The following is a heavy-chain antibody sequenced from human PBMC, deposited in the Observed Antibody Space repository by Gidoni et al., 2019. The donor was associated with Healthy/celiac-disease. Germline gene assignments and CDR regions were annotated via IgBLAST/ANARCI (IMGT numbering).Heavy chain of an antibody. J-gene: IGHJ4*02. CDR2: ISSSSSYI. CDR3: ARDLLVFGVVILFDY. Sequence: EVQLVESGGGLVKPGGSLRLSCAASGFTFLSYSMNWVRQAPGKGLEWVSSISSSSSYIYYADSVKGRFTISRDNAKNSLYLQMNSLRAEDTAVYYCARDLLVFGVVILFDYWGQGTLVTVSS. CDR1: GFTFLSYS. V-gene: IGHV3-21*01. D-gene: IGHD3-3*01.